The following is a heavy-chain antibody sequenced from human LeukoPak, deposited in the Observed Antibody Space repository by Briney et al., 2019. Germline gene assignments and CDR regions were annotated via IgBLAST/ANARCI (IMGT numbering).Heavy chain of an antibody. CDR1: GFSITSGYY. CDR3: ARNYSSGWYPFDY. Sequence: SETLSLTCAVSGFSITSGYYWGWIRQPPGKGLEWIGSIYHSGDRNFNPSLKSRVSISVDTSNNQFSLELSSVTAADTAVYYCARNYSSGWYPFDYWGQGTLVTVSS. D-gene: IGHD6-19*01. CDR2: IYHSGDR. V-gene: IGHV4-38-2*01. J-gene: IGHJ4*02.